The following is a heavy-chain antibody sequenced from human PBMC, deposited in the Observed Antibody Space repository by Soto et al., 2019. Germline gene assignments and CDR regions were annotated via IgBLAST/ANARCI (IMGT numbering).Heavy chain of an antibody. D-gene: IGHD3-16*02. CDR3: ARASRLYVWGSYRFGY. V-gene: IGHV4-34*01. CDR1: GGSFSGYY. Sequence: LTCAVYGGSFSGYYWSWIRQPPGKGLEWIGEINHSGSTNYNPSLKSRVTISVDTSKNQFSLKLSSVTAADTAVYYCARASRLYVWGSYRFGYWGQGTLVTVSS. CDR2: INHSGST. J-gene: IGHJ4*02.